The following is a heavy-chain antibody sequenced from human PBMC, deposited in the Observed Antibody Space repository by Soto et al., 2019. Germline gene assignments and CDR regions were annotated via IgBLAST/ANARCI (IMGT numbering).Heavy chain of an antibody. V-gene: IGHV4-31*01. J-gene: IGHJ5*02. CDR3: AREDIVVVPAAIGRGFDP. CDR2: TYCNGTT. D-gene: IGHD2-2*01. Sequence: PLGTPSLTCTFPCGPTSSGGYFWSWNPPHPGKGLGWVWDTYCNGTTHYNPSPKSPVTISVDTPKNQFSVKLSSVTAADTAVYYCAREDIVVVPAAIGRGFDPWGQGTLVTVSS. CDR1: CGPTSSGGYF.